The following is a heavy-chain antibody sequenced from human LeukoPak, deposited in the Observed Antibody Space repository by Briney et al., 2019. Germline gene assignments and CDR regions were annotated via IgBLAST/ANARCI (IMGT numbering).Heavy chain of an antibody. Sequence: SETLSLTCTISGGSISAHYWGWIRQPPGKGLEWLGSIYYSGSTYYNPSLKSRVTISVDTSKNQFSLNLYSVTAADTAVFYCARSYYYDYRQIDYWGQGTLVTVSS. CDR1: GGSISAHY. V-gene: IGHV4-39*01. J-gene: IGHJ4*02. D-gene: IGHD3-22*01. CDR3: ARSYYYDYRQIDY. CDR2: IYYSGST.